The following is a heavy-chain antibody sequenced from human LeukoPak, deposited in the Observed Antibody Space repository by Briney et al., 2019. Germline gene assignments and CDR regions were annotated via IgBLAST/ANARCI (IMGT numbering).Heavy chain of an antibody. Sequence: SEILSLTCTVSGGSISGYLWSWIRQPAGKGLEWVRRTFDSGSTSYNPSLESRVTMSVDTPKNQFSLRLSSVTAADTAVYFCVREIPHYGIDYWGQGTLVTVSS. CDR1: GGSISGYL. CDR3: VREIPHYGIDY. D-gene: IGHD3-10*01. V-gene: IGHV4-4*07. CDR2: TFDSGST. J-gene: IGHJ4*02.